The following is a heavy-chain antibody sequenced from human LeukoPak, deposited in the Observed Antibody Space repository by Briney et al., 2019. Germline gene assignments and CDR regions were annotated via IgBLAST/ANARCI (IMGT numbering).Heavy chain of an antibody. Sequence: GGSLRLSCAASGFTFSTYTMAWVRQAPGKGLEWVSSISSSSSYIYYADSVKGRFTISRDNAKNSLYLQMNSLRAEDTAVYYCARDLDQYQLLYSYYGMDVWGQGTTVTVSS. CDR3: ARDLDQYQLLYSYYGMDV. J-gene: IGHJ6*02. CDR1: GFTFSTYT. V-gene: IGHV3-21*01. D-gene: IGHD2-2*01. CDR2: ISSSSSYI.